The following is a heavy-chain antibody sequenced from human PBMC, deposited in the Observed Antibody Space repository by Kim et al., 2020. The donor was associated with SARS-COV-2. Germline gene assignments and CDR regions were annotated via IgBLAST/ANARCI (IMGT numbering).Heavy chain of an antibody. J-gene: IGHJ4*02. Sequence: GGSLRLSCSASGFDFNPYFMAWVRQAPGKGLEWVSYTTGNGGSRYYADSVRGRFTISRDNSRNTPYLQLTSLRVDDTAVYYCAKGGRYVEHWGQGTLVTVSS. CDR3: AKGGRYVEH. CDR2: TTGNGGSR. CDR1: GFDFNPYF. V-gene: IGHV3-23*01. D-gene: IGHD3-10*01.